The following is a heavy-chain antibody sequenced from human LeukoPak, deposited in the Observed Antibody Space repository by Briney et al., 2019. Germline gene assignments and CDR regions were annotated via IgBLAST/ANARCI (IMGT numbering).Heavy chain of an antibody. CDR1: GGTFSSYA. D-gene: IGHD7-27*01. CDR3: ARKTGDYDAFDI. J-gene: IGHJ3*02. V-gene: IGHV1-69*13. CDR2: IIPIFGTA. Sequence: ASVKVSCKASGGTFSSYAISWVRQAPGRGLEWMGGIIPIFGTANYAQKFQGRVTITADESTSTAYMELSSLRSEDTAVYYCARKTGDYDAFDIWGQGTMVTVSS.